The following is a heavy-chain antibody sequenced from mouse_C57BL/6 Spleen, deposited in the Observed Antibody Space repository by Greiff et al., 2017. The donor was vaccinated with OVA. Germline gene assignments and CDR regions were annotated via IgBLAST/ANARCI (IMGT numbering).Heavy chain of an antibody. Sequence: VQLQQPGAELVRPGSSVKLSCKASGYTFTSYWMHWVKQRPIQGLEWIGNIDPSDSETHYNQKFKDKATLTVDKSSSTAYMQLSSLPSEDSAVYYCARGDYGYDVDYYARDYWGQGTSVTVSS. J-gene: IGHJ4*01. CDR2: IDPSDSET. V-gene: IGHV1-52*01. CDR3: ARGDYGYDVDYYARDY. CDR1: GYTFTSYW. D-gene: IGHD2-2*01.